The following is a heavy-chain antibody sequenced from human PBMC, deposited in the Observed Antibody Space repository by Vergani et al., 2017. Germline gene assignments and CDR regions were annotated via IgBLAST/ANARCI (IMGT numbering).Heavy chain of an antibody. Sequence: EVQLLESGGGLVQPGGSLRLSCAASGFTFSSYAMSWVRQAPGKGLEWVSAISGSGGSTYYADSVKGRFTISVDNSKNTLYLQMNSLTAEDTAVYYCAKVGVIHYNHRNYWGQGTLVTVSS. CDR1: GFTFSSYA. J-gene: IGHJ4*02. CDR3: AKVGVIHYNHRNY. CDR2: ISGSGGST. V-gene: IGHV3-23*01. D-gene: IGHD1-1*01.